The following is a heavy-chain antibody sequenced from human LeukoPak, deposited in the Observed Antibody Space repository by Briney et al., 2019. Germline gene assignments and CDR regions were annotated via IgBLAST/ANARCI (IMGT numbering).Heavy chain of an antibody. V-gene: IGHV3-23*01. CDR3: VRNAASDFYYYMGV. CDR1: GFTFYSYA. D-gene: IGHD6-25*01. J-gene: IGHJ6*03. CDR2: ISNYGHKT. Sequence: PGWSLRLSCVASGFTFYSYAMGSVRQSPRRGLECVSAISNYGHKTSYTDSVRGRFTISRDNSKNTVYLQKSSLRAEDTGIYYCVRNAASDFYYYMGVWGRGTTVIVS.